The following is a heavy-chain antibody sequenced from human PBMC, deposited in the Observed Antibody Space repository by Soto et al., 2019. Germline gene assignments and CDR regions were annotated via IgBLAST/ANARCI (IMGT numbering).Heavy chain of an antibody. V-gene: IGHV3-30*18. J-gene: IGHJ4*02. CDR2: ISYDGSNK. Sequence: GGSLRLSCAASGFTFSSYGMHWVRQAPGKGLEWVAVISYDGSNKYFADSVKGRFTTSRDNSKNTLYLQMNSLRAEDTAVYYCAKDRSKTGYSSGWPPLRYWGQGTLVTVSS. CDR1: GFTFSSYG. CDR3: AKDRSKTGYSSGWPPLRY. D-gene: IGHD6-19*01.